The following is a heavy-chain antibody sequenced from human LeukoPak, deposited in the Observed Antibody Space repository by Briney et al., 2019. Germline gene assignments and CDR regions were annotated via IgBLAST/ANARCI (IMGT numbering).Heavy chain of an antibody. CDR3: AKALVVAAIIAEYFQH. Sequence: GGSLRLSCAASAFSLSAYNMNWVRQAPGKGLEWVSSISYTGTYIYYADSVKGRFTISRDNSKNTLYLQMNSLRAEDTAVYYCAKALVVAAIIAEYFQHWGQGTLVTVSS. CDR1: AFSLSAYN. V-gene: IGHV3-21*01. D-gene: IGHD2-15*01. CDR2: ISYTGTYI. J-gene: IGHJ1*01.